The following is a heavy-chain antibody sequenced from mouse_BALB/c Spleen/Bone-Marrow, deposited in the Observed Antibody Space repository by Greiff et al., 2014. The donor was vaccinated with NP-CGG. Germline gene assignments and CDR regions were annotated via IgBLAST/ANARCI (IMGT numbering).Heavy chain of an antibody. CDR3: ARGGTGPFPY. J-gene: IGHJ3*01. Sequence: QVQLQQSGPGLAGPGGSGKIFCKGFGYTFTDYAMHWGEQSHAKSLEWIGVITTYSANAKYNQKFKGKATMTVDKSSSTAYLELARLTSEDSDIYYCARGGTGPFPYWGQGTLVTVSA. CDR2: ITTYSANA. V-gene: IGHV1-67*01. D-gene: IGHD3-3*01. CDR1: GYTFTDYA.